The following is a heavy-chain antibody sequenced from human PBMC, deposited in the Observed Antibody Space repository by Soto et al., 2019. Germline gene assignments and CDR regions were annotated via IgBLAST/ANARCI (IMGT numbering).Heavy chain of an antibody. Sequence: GGSLRLSCAASGFTFSSYAMSWVRQAPGKGLEWVSAISGSGGSTYYADSVKGRFTISRDNSKNTLYLQMNSLRAEDTAVYYCAKDHRIAVTTPRGYWGQGTLVTVSS. D-gene: IGHD6-19*01. CDR3: AKDHRIAVTTPRGY. V-gene: IGHV3-23*01. CDR1: GFTFSSYA. CDR2: ISGSGGST. J-gene: IGHJ4*02.